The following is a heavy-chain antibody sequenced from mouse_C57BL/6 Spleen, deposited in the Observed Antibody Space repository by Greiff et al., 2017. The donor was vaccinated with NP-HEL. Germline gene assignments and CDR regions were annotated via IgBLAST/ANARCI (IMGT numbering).Heavy chain of an antibody. CDR3: ARITTVVAGFDY. D-gene: IGHD1-1*01. CDR2: INPSTGGT. J-gene: IGHJ2*01. CDR1: GYSFTGYY. V-gene: IGHV1-42*01. Sequence: EVQLQQSGPELVKPGASVKISCKASGYSFTGYYMNWVKQSPEKSLEWIGEINPSTGGTTYNQKFKAKATLTVDKSSSTAYMQLKSLTSEDSAVYYCARITTVVAGFDYWGQGTTLTVSS.